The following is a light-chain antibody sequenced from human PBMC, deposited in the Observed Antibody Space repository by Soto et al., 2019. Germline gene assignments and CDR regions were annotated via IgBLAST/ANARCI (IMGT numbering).Light chain of an antibody. CDR1: QSVSTNS. CDR3: QQYGSPGT. V-gene: IGKV3-20*01. Sequence: EIVVTQSPGTLSLSPGERATVACSASQSVSTNSLAWYQQTPGQAPRLLIYGASTLATGIPYRFSGSGSGTDFTLTISSLAPEDFAVYYCQQYGSPGTFGQGTKVDIK. J-gene: IGKJ1*01. CDR2: GAS.